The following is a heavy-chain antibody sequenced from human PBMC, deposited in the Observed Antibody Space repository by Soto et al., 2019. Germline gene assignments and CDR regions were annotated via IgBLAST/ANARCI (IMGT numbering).Heavy chain of an antibody. D-gene: IGHD2-2*01. Sequence: GGSLRLSCSASVFTFSNAWMNWVRQAPGKGLEWVSSISSSSSYIYYADSVKGRFTISRDNAKNSLYLQMNSLRAEDTAVYYCAREPACSSTSCYGMDVWGQGTTVTVSS. CDR3: AREPACSSTSCYGMDV. V-gene: IGHV3-21*01. CDR1: VFTFSNAW. J-gene: IGHJ6*02. CDR2: ISSSSSYI.